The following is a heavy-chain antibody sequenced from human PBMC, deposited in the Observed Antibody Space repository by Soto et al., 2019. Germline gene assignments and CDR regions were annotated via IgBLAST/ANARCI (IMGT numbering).Heavy chain of an antibody. CDR2: IWYDGSNK. CDR1: GFTFSSHG. J-gene: IGHJ4*02. D-gene: IGHD3-16*01. Sequence: QPVGSLRLSCAASGFTFSSHGMHWVRQAPDKGLEWVAVIWYDGSNKYYADSVKGRFTISRDNSNNMLYLEMNRLRVEDTAIYYCARWGNWKVADNWGQGTLVTVSS. V-gene: IGHV3-33*01. CDR3: ARWGNWKVADN.